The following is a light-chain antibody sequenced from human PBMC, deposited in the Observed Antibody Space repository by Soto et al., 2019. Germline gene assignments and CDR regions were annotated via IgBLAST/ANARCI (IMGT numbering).Light chain of an antibody. CDR1: QTIRTS. CDR2: ATS. V-gene: IGKV1-39*01. Sequence: DIQMTQSPSSLSASVGDRVTITCRASQTIRTSLNWYRQKPGKAPELLIFATSSLQSGVTSRFSGSGSGSEFTLTISRLQPADFATYFCQQAYRSPYPFGQGTKLEIK. J-gene: IGKJ2*01. CDR3: QQAYRSPYP.